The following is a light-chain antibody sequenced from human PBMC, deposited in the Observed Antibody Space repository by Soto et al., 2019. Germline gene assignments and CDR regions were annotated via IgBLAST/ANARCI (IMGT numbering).Light chain of an antibody. CDR3: QQYGSSAFT. J-gene: IGKJ3*01. CDR2: GAS. CDR1: QSVSSSY. V-gene: IGKV3-20*01. Sequence: EIVLTQSPGTLSLSPGERATLSCRASQSVSSSYLAWYQQKPGQATRLLIYGASSRATGIPERFSGSASGKDFTLTISRLEPEDFAVYYCQQYGSSAFTFGPGTKVDIK.